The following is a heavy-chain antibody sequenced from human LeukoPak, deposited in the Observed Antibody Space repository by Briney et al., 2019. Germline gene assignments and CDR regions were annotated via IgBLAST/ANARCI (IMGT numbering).Heavy chain of an antibody. CDR3: ARGPRGGGLDY. J-gene: IGHJ4*02. Sequence: PSETLSLTSAVYGGSFSGYYWSWIRQPPGKWLEWIGEINHSGSTNYNPSFKSRVTISVDTSKNQFSLKLSSVTAADTAVYYCARGPRGGGLDYWGQGTLVTVSS. CDR1: GGSFSGYY. CDR2: INHSGST. D-gene: IGHD3-10*01. V-gene: IGHV4-34*01.